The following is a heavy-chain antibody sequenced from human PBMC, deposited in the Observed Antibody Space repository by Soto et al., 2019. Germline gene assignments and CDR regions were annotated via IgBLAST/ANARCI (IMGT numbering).Heavy chain of an antibody. CDR2: ISSSGGST. V-gene: IGHV3-23*01. CDR1: GFTFSSYT. Sequence: EVQLLESGGGLVQPGGSLRLSCAASGFTFSSYTMSWVRRGPGKGLEWVSGISSSGGSTVYADSVKGRFTISRDNFKNTLYLQMNSLRAEDTAVYYCAKGWGGYWGQGTPVTVSS. D-gene: IGHD7-27*01. CDR3: AKGWGGY. J-gene: IGHJ4*02.